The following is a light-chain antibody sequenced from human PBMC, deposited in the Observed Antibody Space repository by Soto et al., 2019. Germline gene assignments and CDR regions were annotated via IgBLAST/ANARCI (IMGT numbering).Light chain of an antibody. Sequence: QSVLTQPPSVSGAPGQRVTISCTGSSSNIGAAYDVSWYQQLPGTAPKLLIYGNSNRPSGVPDRFSGSKSGTSASLAITGLQAEEEADYYCQSYDSSLSGYVFGTGTKLTVL. CDR1: SSNIGAAYD. CDR3: QSYDSSLSGYV. CDR2: GNS. V-gene: IGLV1-40*01. J-gene: IGLJ1*01.